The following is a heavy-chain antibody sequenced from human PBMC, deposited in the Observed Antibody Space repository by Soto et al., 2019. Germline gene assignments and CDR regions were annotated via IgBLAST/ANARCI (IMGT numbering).Heavy chain of an antibody. Sequence: ASVKVSCKASGYTFTSYGISWVRQAPGQGLEWMGWISAYNGNTNYAQKLQGGVTMTTDTSTSTAYMELRSLRSDDTAVYYCARDLRITMIVVVINYYYGMGVWGQGTTVTVSS. CDR1: GYTFTSYG. CDR2: ISAYNGNT. CDR3: ARDLRITMIVVVINYYYGMGV. V-gene: IGHV1-18*04. J-gene: IGHJ6*02. D-gene: IGHD3-22*01.